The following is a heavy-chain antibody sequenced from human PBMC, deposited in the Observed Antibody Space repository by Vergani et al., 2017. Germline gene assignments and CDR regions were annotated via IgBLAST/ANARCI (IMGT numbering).Heavy chain of an antibody. CDR3: ARGRAVGGRRGVFDY. CDR1: GHTFTRYG. J-gene: IGHJ4*02. V-gene: IGHV1-18*04. D-gene: IGHD6-19*01. CDR2: ISAYNGNT. Sequence: QAPLVQSGAEVKKPGASVNVFCKASGHTFTRYGISWVRQARGQGLVWMGWISAYNGNTNYAQKLQGRGTMTTDTSTSTAYMELRSLRSDDTAVYYCARGRAVGGRRGVFDYWGQGTLVTVSS.